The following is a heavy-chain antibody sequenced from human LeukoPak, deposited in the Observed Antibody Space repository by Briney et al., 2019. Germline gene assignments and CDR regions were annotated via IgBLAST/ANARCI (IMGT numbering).Heavy chain of an antibody. CDR3: ARGKEVITMLRGLKPGYYFDY. J-gene: IGHJ4*02. D-gene: IGHD3-10*01. CDR1: GGSFSGYY. Sequence: SETLSLTCAVYGGSFSGYYWSWIRQPPGKGLEWIGYIHYSGSTKYKSSLKSRVTISVDTSKNQLSLKLNSVTAAGTAVYYCARGKEVITMLRGLKPGYYFDYWGQGTLVTVSS. V-gene: IGHV4-59*01. CDR2: IHYSGST.